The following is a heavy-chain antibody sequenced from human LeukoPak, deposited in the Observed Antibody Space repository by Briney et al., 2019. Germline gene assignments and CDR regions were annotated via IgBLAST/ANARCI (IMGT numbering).Heavy chain of an antibody. CDR2: IYPGDSDT. J-gene: IGHJ4*02. Sequence: GESPKISCKGSGNSFTTYWIAWVRQMPGKGLEWMGIIYPGDSDTRYSPSFQGQVTISADKSISTAYLQWSSLKASDTAMYYCARGPHSWGFFDYWGQGTLVTVSS. V-gene: IGHV5-51*01. CDR1: GNSFTTYW. CDR3: ARGPHSWGFFDY. D-gene: IGHD7-27*01.